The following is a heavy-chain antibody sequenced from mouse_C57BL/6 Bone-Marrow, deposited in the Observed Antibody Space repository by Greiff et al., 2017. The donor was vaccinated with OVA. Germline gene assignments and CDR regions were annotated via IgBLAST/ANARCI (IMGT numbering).Heavy chain of an antibody. V-gene: IGHV1-76*01. CDR2: IYPGSGNT. J-gene: IGHJ2*01. CDR3: ARSELTVYYFDY. D-gene: IGHD1-1*01. Sequence: QVQLKESGAELVRPGASVKLSCKASGYAFTDYYINWVKQRPGQGLEWIARIYPGSGNTYYNEKFKGKATLTAEKSSSTAYMQLSSLTSEDSAVYFCARSELTVYYFDYWGQGTTLTVSS. CDR1: GYAFTDYY.